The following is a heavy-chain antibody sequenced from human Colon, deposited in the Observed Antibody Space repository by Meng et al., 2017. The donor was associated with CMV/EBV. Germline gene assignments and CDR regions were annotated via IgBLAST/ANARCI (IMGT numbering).Heavy chain of an antibody. D-gene: IGHD2-2*01. Sequence: SGGYYWSWIRQHPGKGLEWIGYIYYSGRTYYNPSLKSRVTISVDTSKNQFSLKLSSVTAADTAVYYCARVTVRRYCSSTSCFPFDYWGQGTLVTVSS. CDR1: SGGYY. V-gene: IGHV4-31*02. J-gene: IGHJ4*02. CDR2: IYYSGRT. CDR3: ARVTVRRYCSSTSCFPFDY.